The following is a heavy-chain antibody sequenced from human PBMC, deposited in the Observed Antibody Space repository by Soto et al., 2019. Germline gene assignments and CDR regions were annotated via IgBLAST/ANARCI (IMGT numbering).Heavy chain of an antibody. CDR1: GFTFSSYS. Sequence: PGGSLRLSCAASGFTFSSYSMNWVRQAPGKGLEWVSSISSSSSYIYYADSVKGRFTISRDNAKNSLYLQMNSLRAEDTAVYYCARTYGSGSYYYYYGMDVWGQGTTVTVSS. J-gene: IGHJ6*02. CDR2: ISSSSSYI. V-gene: IGHV3-21*04. D-gene: IGHD3-10*01. CDR3: ARTYGSGSYYYYYGMDV.